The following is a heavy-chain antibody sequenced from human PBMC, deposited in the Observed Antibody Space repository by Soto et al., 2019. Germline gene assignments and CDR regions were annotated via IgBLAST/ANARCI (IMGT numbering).Heavy chain of an antibody. J-gene: IGHJ6*02. CDR3: ASQYSSGWYTYYYYYGMDV. D-gene: IGHD6-19*01. V-gene: IGHV4-39*01. Sequence: SETLSLTCTVSGGSISSSSYYWGWIRQPPGKGLEWIGSIYYSGSTYYNPSLKSRVTISVDTSKNQFSLKLSSVTAADTAVYYCASQYSSGWYTYYYYYGMDVWGQGTTVTAP. CDR2: IYYSGST. CDR1: GGSISSSSYY.